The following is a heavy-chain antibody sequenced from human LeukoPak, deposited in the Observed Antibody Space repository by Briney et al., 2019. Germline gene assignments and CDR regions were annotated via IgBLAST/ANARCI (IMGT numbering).Heavy chain of an antibody. CDR2: IIPFLGTT. CDR3: TIIPNVILFTHYFEY. Sequence: SVKVSCKASGGVFTTYAISWVRQAPGQGLEWMGGIIPFLGTTNYAQKFQGRVTITADEPTRTAFMELTYLRSDDTAVYYCTIIPNVILFTHYFEYWGQGTLVTVSS. D-gene: IGHD2-21*01. CDR1: GGVFTTYA. J-gene: IGHJ4*02. V-gene: IGHV1-69*13.